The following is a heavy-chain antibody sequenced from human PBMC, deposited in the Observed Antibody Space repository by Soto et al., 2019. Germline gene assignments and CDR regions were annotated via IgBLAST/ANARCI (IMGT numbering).Heavy chain of an antibody. D-gene: IGHD3-9*01. Sequence: SETLSLTCAVYGGSFSGYYWSWIRQPPGKGLEWIGEINHSGSTNYNPSLKSRVTISVDTSKNQFSLKLSSVTAADTAVYYCARAGIFRYFGWPAYCYWSGMDVWGQGTPVTVYS. V-gene: IGHV4-34*01. CDR3: ARAGIFRYFGWPAYCYWSGMDV. J-gene: IGHJ6*02. CDR1: GGSFSGYY. CDR2: INHSGST.